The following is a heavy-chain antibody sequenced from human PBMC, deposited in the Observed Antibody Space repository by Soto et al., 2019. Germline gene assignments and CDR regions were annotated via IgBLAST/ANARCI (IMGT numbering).Heavy chain of an antibody. CDR2: IFSNDEK. J-gene: IGHJ3*02. CDR3: ARISPRIAARGYAFDI. D-gene: IGHD6-6*01. V-gene: IGHV2-26*01. CDR1: GFSLSNARMG. Sequence: QVTLKESGPVLVKPTETLTLTCTVSGFSLSNARMGVSWIRQPPGKALEWLAHIFSNDEKSYSTSLKSRLTISQDTSKSQVVRTMTNMDPVDTATYYCARISPRIAARGYAFDIWGQGTMVTVSS.